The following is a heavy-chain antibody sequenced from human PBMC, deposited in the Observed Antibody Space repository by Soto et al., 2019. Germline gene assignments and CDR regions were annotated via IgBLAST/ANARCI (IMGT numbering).Heavy chain of an antibody. CDR3: ARDRHSGFYLEY. V-gene: IGHV3-21*01. CDR1: GFTFDSYG. Sequence: GGSLRLSCAASGFTFDSYGMTWVRQAPGKGLEWVASITSSSSCIYYADSLKGRFTISRDNAKNSLFLQMNSLRADDTAVYYCARDRHSGFYLEYWGQGTLVTVSS. D-gene: IGHD1-26*01. CDR2: ITSSSSCI. J-gene: IGHJ4*02.